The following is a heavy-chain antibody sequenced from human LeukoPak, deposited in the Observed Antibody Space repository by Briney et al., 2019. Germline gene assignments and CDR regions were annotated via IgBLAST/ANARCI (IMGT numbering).Heavy chain of an antibody. CDR2: IYYSGST. D-gene: IGHD3-16*01. CDR1: GGSISSYY. V-gene: IGHV4-59*01. J-gene: IGHJ4*02. CDR3: ARDRTFGPEWDHEFDY. Sequence: PSETLSLTCTVSGGSISSYYWSWIRQPPGKGLEWIGYIYYSGSTNYNPSLKSRVTISVDTSKDQFSLKLSSVTAADTAVYYCARDRTFGPEWDHEFDYWGQGTLVTVSS.